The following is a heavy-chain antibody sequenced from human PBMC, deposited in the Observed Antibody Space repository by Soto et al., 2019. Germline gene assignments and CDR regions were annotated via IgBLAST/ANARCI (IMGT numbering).Heavy chain of an antibody. CDR1: GGSITTYQ. CDR3: ARGLISGSHYSGGWYYFDS. V-gene: IGHV4-59*12. D-gene: IGHD1-26*01. J-gene: IGHJ4*02. CDR2: YSGFT. Sequence: PSETLSLTCTVSGGSITTYQWSWIRQPPGKGLEWIGGYSGFTDYNPSLESRVTISVHTSSSQFSLELSSVTAADTAVYYCARGLISGSHYSGGWYYFDSWGQGTQVTVSS.